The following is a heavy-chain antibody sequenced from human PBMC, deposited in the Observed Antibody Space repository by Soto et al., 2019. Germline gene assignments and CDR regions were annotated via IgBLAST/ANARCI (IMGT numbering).Heavy chain of an antibody. J-gene: IGHJ4*02. CDR2: IYYSGST. Sequence: SETLSLTCTVSGGSISSYYWSWIRQPPGKGLEWIGYIYYSGSTNYNPSLKSRVTISVDTSKDQFSLKLSSVTAADTAVYYCARDHSGSASGFFDYWGQGTLVTVSS. CDR3: ARDHSGSASGFFDY. CDR1: GGSISSYY. D-gene: IGHD1-26*01. V-gene: IGHV4-59*01.